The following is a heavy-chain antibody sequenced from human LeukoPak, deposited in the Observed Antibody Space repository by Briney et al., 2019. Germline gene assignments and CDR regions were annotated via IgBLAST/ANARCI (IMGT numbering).Heavy chain of an antibody. D-gene: IGHD2-2*01. CDR3: AKLQDQLLSY. J-gene: IGHJ4*02. CDR2: IYSGGST. V-gene: IGHV3-53*01. CDR1: GFTVSSNY. Sequence: GGSLRLSCAASGFTVSSNYMSWVRQAPGKGLEWVSVIYSGGSTYYADSVKGRFTISRDNSKNTLHLQMNSLRAEDTAVYYCAKLQDQLLSYWGQGTLVTVSS.